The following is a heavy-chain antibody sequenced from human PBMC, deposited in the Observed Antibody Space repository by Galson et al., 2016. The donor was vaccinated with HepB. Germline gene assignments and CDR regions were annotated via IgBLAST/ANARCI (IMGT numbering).Heavy chain of an antibody. J-gene: IGHJ4*02. Sequence: SVKVSCKASGYTFNRYDMNWVRQAPGQGLEWMGWIDINTGSPTYAQAFTGRFVFSVDTSVTTAYLQISSLKPEDTPIYYCARGPEDYWGQGTLVTVSS. V-gene: IGHV7-4-1*02. CDR1: GYTFNRYD. CDR3: ARGPEDY. CDR2: IDINTGSP.